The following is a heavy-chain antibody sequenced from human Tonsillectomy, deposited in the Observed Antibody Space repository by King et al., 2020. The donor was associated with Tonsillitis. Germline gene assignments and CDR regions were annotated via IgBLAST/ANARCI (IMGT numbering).Heavy chain of an antibody. J-gene: IGHJ3*02. CDR3: AQGRVVAATFDAFDI. CDR1: GFTFSSYG. D-gene: IGHD2-15*01. CDR2: ISYDGSNK. V-gene: IGHV3-30*18. Sequence: VQLVESGGGVVQPGRSLRLSCAASGFTFSSYGMHWVRQAPGKGLEWVAVISYDGSNKYYADSVKGRFTISRDNSKNTLYLQMNSLRASDTAVYYCAQGRVVAATFDAFDIWGQGTMVTVSS.